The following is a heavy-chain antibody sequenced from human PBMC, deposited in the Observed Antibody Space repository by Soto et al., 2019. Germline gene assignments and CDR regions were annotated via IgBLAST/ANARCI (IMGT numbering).Heavy chain of an antibody. CDR1: GFTFSSYS. CDR2: ISSTSSYI. Sequence: GGFLRLSCAASGFTFSSYSMNWVRQAPGKGLEWVSYISSTSSYIYYADSVKGRFTISRDNAKNSLFLQMNSLRAEDTAVYYCARVWYCTSNSCPFDYWGQGTLVTVSS. V-gene: IGHV3-21*01. J-gene: IGHJ4*02. CDR3: ARVWYCTSNSCPFDY. D-gene: IGHD2-2*01.